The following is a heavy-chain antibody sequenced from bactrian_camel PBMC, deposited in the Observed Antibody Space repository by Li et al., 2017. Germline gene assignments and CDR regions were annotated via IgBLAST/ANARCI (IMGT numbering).Heavy chain of an antibody. Sequence: LVESGGGSVQAGGSLTLSCQTSGYEKRYSQYSLGWFRQAPGKSREGVAAMNRDGTLSHARSLKGRFTISQDNTKNTLYLQMNDLEPEDTAMYYCALEECYSSTWCYDAHQGRAEFSFWGQGTQVT. D-gene: IGHD3*01. CDR1: GYEKRYSQYS. CDR2: MNRDGTL. CDR3: ALEECYSSTWCYDAHQGRAEFSF. J-gene: IGHJ6*01. V-gene: IGHV3S57*01.